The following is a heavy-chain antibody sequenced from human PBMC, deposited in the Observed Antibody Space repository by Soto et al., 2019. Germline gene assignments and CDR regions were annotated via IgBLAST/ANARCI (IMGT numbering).Heavy chain of an antibody. CDR3: ARDQKVGSKTRWFDP. Sequence: PSETLSLTCSVSGGSIINYYWIWIRQSAGKGLECIGRIYPGGITNYNPSLKIRVAISGDTSKNQFSLKLSSVTAADTAVYYCARDQKVGSKTRWFDPWGQGTLVTVSS. D-gene: IGHD1-26*01. J-gene: IGHJ5*02. CDR2: IYPGGIT. CDR1: GGSIINYY. V-gene: IGHV4-4*07.